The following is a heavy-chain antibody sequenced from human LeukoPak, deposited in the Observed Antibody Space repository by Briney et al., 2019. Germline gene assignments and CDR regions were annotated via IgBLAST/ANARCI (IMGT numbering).Heavy chain of an antibody. V-gene: IGHV3-7*04. CDR3: GREREAGEDY. Sequence: GGSLRLSCATSGFTFSGSALHWVRQAPGKGLEWVANIKRDGSEKYYVDSVKGRFTISRDNAKNSLYLQMNSLRAEDTAVYYCGREREAGEDYWGQGTLVTVSS. J-gene: IGHJ4*02. CDR2: IKRDGSEK. CDR1: GFTFSGSA. D-gene: IGHD6-19*01.